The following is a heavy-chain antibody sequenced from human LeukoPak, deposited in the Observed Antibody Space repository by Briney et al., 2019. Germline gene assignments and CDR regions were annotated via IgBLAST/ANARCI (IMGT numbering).Heavy chain of an antibody. V-gene: IGHV3-53*01. CDR1: AFTVSSNY. D-gene: IGHD5-18*01. Sequence: GGSLTLSCPASAFTVSSNYMSWVRQAPGKGLEWVAFIYRGGSTYYADSVKGRFTISRDNSKNTLSLQMNSLRAEDTAVYYCARDNYSYDYGYFDYRSQGTLVTVSS. CDR3: ARDNYSYDYGYFDY. J-gene: IGHJ4*02. CDR2: IYRGGST.